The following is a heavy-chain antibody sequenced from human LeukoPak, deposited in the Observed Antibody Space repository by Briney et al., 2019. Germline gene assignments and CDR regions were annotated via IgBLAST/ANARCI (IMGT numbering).Heavy chain of an antibody. CDR1: GGSISSYY. J-gene: IGHJ4*02. CDR2: IYYSGST. D-gene: IGHD2-2*01. V-gene: IGHV4-59*01. Sequence: SETLSLTCTVSGGSISSYYWSWIRQPPGKGLEWIGSIYYSGSTYYNPSLKSRVTISRDTPKNQFFLNLNAVTAADTAVYFCARLEAGIVAVPARQPRPPPPRYCDYWGQGIMVTVSS. CDR3: ARLEAGIVAVPARQPRPPPPRYCDY.